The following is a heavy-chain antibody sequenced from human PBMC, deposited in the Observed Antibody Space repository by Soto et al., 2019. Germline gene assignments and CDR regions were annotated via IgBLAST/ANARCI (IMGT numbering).Heavy chain of an antibody. D-gene: IGHD1-26*01. Sequence: GESLKISCKGSGYSFTSYWIAWVRQMPGKGLEYMGIIFPGDSDIRYSPSFQGQVTVSADKSIDTAYLQWSSLKASDTAMYYCARYYMGSGSYYYFDYWGQGTLVTVSS. V-gene: IGHV5-51*01. CDR1: GYSFTSYW. CDR2: IFPGDSDI. CDR3: ARYYMGSGSYYYFDY. J-gene: IGHJ4*02.